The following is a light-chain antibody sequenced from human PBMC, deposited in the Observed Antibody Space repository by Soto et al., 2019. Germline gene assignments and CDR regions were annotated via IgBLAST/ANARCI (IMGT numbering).Light chain of an antibody. J-gene: IGLJ1*01. CDR3: SSYTSGTTGV. CDR2: DVS. Sequence: QSALTQPASVSGSPGQSITISCTGTSSDVGGYNYVSWYQQHPGKAPKLMIYDVSNRPSGVSSRFSASKSDNTASLTISGLQAEDEADYYCSSYTSGTTGVFGTGTKVTVL. V-gene: IGLV2-14*01. CDR1: SSDVGGYNY.